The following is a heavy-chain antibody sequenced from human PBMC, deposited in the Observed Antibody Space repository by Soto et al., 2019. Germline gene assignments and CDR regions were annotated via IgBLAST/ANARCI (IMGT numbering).Heavy chain of an antibody. CDR2: IYSGGST. CDR3: ARDSPRLGIFGVVPPEDYYMDV. J-gene: IGHJ6*03. D-gene: IGHD3-3*01. CDR1: GFTVSSNY. V-gene: IGHV3-66*01. Sequence: PGGSLRLSCAASGFTVSSNYMSWVRQAPGKGLEWVSVIYSGGSTYYADSVKGRFTISRDNSKNTLYLQMNSLRAEDTAVYYCARDSPRLGIFGVVPPEDYYMDVWGKGTTVTVSS.